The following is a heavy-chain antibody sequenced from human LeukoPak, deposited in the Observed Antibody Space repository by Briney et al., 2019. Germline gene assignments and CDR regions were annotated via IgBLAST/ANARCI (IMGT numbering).Heavy chain of an antibody. CDR2: IYYSGST. J-gene: IGHJ3*02. D-gene: IGHD5-12*01. V-gene: IGHV4-59*01. CDR3: ARSGAFDI. CDR1: GGSISSYY. Sequence: SETLSPTCTVSGGSISSYYWSWIRQPPGKGLEWIGYIYYSGSTNYNPSLKSRVTISVDTSKNQFSLKLSSVTAADTAVYYCARSGAFDIWGQGTMVTVSS.